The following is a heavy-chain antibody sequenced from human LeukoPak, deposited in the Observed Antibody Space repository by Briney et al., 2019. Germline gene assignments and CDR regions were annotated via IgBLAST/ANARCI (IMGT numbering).Heavy chain of an antibody. CDR3: ARHGWYSGYDWFDY. D-gene: IGHD5-12*01. J-gene: IGHJ4*02. CDR2: IYYSGST. Sequence: PSETLSLTCTVSGGSISSSSYYWGWVRQPPGKGLEWIGSIYYSGSTYYNPSLKSRVTVSVDTSKNQFSLKLSSVTAADTAVYYCARHGWYSGYDWFDYWGQGTLVTVSS. CDR1: GGSISSSSYY. V-gene: IGHV4-39*01.